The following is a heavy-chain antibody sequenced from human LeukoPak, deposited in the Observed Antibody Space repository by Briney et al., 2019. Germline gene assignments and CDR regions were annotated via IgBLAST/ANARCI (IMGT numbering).Heavy chain of an antibody. CDR3: ARGGPLGIFDY. CDR1: GYTFTSYA. V-gene: IGHV1-2*06. J-gene: IGHJ4*02. D-gene: IGHD1-14*01. Sequence: ASVKVSCKASGYTFTSYAMNWVRQAPGQGLEWMGRINPNSGGTNYAQKFQGRVTMTRDTSISTAYMELSRLRSDDTAVYYCARGGPLGIFDYWGQGTLVTVSS. CDR2: INPNSGGT.